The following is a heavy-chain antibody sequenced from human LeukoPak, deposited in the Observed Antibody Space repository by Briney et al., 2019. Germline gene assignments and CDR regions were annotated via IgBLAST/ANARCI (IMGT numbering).Heavy chain of an antibody. CDR1: GGSIHAYF. CDR3: VRGATIINY. CDR2: IYSSGNT. V-gene: IGHV4-4*09. D-gene: IGHD5-12*01. J-gene: IGHJ4*02. Sequence: SETLSLTCTVSGGSIHAYFWSLIRQPPGKGLEWIGHIYSSGNTKYTPSLESRVTISADTSKNQFSLKLTSVTAAATAVYYCVRGATIINYWGQGTLVTVSS.